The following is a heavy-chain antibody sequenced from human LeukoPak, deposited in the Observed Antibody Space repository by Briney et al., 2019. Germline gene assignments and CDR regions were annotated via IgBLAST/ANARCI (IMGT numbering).Heavy chain of an antibody. CDR2: INHSGST. V-gene: IGHV4-34*01. Sequence: SSETLSLTCAVYGGSFSGYYWSWIRQPPGKRLEWIGEINHSGSTNYNPSLKSRVTISVDTSKNQFSLKLSSVTAADTAVYYCARGDDYGGNSGAFYWGQGTLVTVSS. D-gene: IGHD4-23*01. J-gene: IGHJ4*02. CDR3: ARGDDYGGNSGAFY. CDR1: GGSFSGYY.